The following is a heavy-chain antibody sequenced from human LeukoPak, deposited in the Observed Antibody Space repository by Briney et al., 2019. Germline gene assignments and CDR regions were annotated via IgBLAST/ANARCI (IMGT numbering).Heavy chain of an antibody. Sequence: GRSLRLSCAASGFTFSSYAMHWVRQAPGKGLEWVAVISYDGSNKYYADSVKGRFTISRDNSKNTLYLQMNSLRAEDTAVYYCARDLLHEEGPSDYWGQGTLVTVSP. CDR3: ARDLLHEEGPSDY. J-gene: IGHJ4*02. CDR1: GFTFSSYA. V-gene: IGHV3-30*01. CDR2: ISYDGSNK.